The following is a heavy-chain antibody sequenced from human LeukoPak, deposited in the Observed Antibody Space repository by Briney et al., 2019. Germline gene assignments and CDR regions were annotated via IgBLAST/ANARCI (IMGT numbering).Heavy chain of an antibody. CDR1: GYTFTGYY. CDR3: ARATVTTAYGMDV. CDR2: INPNSGGT. D-gene: IGHD4-17*01. V-gene: IGHV1-2*06. J-gene: IGHJ6*02. Sequence: ASVKVSCKASGYTFTGYYMHWVRQAPGQGLEWMGRINPNSGGTNYAQKFQGRVTMTRDTSISTAYMELSRLRSDDTAVYYCARATVTTAYGMDVWGQGTTVTVSS.